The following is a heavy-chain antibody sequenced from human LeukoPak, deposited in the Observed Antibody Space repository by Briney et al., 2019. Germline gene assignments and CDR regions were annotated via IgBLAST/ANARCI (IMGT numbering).Heavy chain of an antibody. CDR3: AKDGFCRSTSCLKPLYYFDY. Sequence: PEMSLRLSCAASGFTFRNHGMHWVRQAPGKGLEWVAVIWYDGSNQYYADSVKGRFTISRDNSKNTLYLEMNSLRVEDTAVYYCAKDGFCRSTSCLKPLYYFDYWGQGTLVTVSS. J-gene: IGHJ4*02. CDR2: IWYDGSNQ. V-gene: IGHV3-33*06. CDR1: GFTFRNHG. D-gene: IGHD2-2*01.